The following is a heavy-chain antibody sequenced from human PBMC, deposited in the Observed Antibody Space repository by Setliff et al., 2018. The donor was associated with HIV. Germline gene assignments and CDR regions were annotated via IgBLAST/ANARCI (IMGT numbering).Heavy chain of an antibody. Sequence: SETLSLTCSVSGDSISSGSYHWSWIRLPAGKGLEWIGQIHTTGSTNYNPSLESRLTISIDTSKNQFSLKLNSVTATDTAVYYCARRTFGSGRLDPWGQGTLVTVSS. D-gene: IGHD3-16*01. V-gene: IGHV4-61*09. CDR3: ARRTFGSGRLDP. CDR2: IHTTGST. CDR1: GDSISSGSYH. J-gene: IGHJ5*02.